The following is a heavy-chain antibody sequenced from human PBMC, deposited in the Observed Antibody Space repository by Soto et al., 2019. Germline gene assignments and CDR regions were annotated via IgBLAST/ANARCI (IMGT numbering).Heavy chain of an antibody. D-gene: IGHD6-6*01. Sequence: ASVKVSCKASGYRFTNYGFSWVRQAPGQGLEWMGWISGYNGNTNYAERLQGRVTMTTDTSTSTAYMELKSLRYDDTAVYYCAREGQLGYWGQGTPVTVSS. CDR2: ISGYNGNT. V-gene: IGHV1-18*01. CDR3: AREGQLGY. J-gene: IGHJ4*02. CDR1: GYRFTNYG.